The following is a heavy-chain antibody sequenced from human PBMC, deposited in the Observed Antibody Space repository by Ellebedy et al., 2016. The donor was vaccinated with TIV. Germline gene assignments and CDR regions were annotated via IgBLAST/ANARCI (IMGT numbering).Heavy chain of an antibody. CDR2: IHHSGNS. Sequence: MPSETLSLTCSVSGGSINSYYWTWIRQPPGQGLEWIGDIHHSGNSHIHPSLKSRVTLSLDTSTNQFSLDLSSVTAADTATYYCARDLGRYVMDVWGQGTTVTVSS. CDR3: ARDLGRYVMDV. V-gene: IGHV4-59*01. D-gene: IGHD3-16*01. CDR1: GGSINSYY. J-gene: IGHJ6*02.